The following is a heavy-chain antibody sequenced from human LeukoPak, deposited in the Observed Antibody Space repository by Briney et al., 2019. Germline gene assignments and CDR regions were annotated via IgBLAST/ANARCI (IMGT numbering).Heavy chain of an antibody. D-gene: IGHD4-17*01. J-gene: IGHJ4*02. CDR3: ARDRASTVTTGPFDY. Sequence: ASVKVSCKASGYTFTSYGISLVRQAPGPALEWMGWISAYNGNTNYAQKLQGRVTMTTDTSTSTAYMELRSLRSDDTAVYYCARDRASTVTTGPFDYWGQGTLVTVSS. V-gene: IGHV1-18*01. CDR2: ISAYNGNT. CDR1: GYTFTSYG.